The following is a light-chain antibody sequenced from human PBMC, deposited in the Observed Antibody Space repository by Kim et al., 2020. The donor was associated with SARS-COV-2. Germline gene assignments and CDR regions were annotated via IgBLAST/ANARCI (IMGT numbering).Light chain of an antibody. CDR3: QQYYSIPYT. Sequence: RDTINCKSSQNLLYSSNNRNYLTWYQQKPGQPPKLLISWAATRESGVPDRFGGSGSGTDFTLTISSLQAEDVAVYYCQQYYSIPYTFGQGTKLEI. V-gene: IGKV4-1*01. J-gene: IGKJ2*01. CDR1: QNLLYSSNNRNY. CDR2: WAA.